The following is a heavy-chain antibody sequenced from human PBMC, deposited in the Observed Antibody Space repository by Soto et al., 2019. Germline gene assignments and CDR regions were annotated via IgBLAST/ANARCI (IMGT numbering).Heavy chain of an antibody. J-gene: IGHJ6*02. V-gene: IGHV3-33*06. CDR3: AKDLYCSGGSCYYGMDF. Sequence: PGGSLRLSCAASGFTFSSYGMHWVRQAPGKGLEWVAVIWYDGSNKYYADSVKGRFTISRDNSKNTLYLQMNSLRAEDTAVYYCAKDLYCSGGSCYYGMDFPGQATTVTVSS. CDR1: GFTFSSYG. D-gene: IGHD2-15*01. CDR2: IWYDGSNK.